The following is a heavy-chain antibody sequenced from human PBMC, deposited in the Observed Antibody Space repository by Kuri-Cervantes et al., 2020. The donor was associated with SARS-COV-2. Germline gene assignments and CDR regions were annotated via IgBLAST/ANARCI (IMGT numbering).Heavy chain of an antibody. J-gene: IGHJ5*02. D-gene: IGHD6-6*01. Sequence: GESLKISCAASGFTFSDHTMDWVRQAPGKGLEWVSAISGSGGSTYYADSVKGRFTISRDNSKNTLYLQMNSLRAEDTAVYYYARDGRGSSSEWFDPWGQGTLVTVSS. V-gene: IGHV3-23*01. CDR2: ISGSGGST. CDR1: GFTFSDHT. CDR3: ARDGRGSSSEWFDP.